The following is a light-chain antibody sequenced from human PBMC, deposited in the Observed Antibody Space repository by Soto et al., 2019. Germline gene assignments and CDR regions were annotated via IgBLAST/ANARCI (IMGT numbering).Light chain of an antibody. CDR3: SSYTSRSTLGV. Sequence: QSALTQPASVSGSPGQSITISCTGTNSDIGGYNYVSWYQQHPGKAPKLMIYDVSNRPSWVSYRFSGSKSGNTASLTISGLQAEDEADYYCSSYTSRSTLGVFGGGTKLTVL. V-gene: IGLV2-14*03. J-gene: IGLJ2*01. CDR1: NSDIGGYNY. CDR2: DVS.